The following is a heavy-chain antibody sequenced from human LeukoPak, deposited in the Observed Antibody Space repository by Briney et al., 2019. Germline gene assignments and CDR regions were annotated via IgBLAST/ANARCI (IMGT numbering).Heavy chain of an antibody. CDR1: GGSISSSSYY. J-gene: IGHJ4*02. D-gene: IGHD5-12*01. CDR2: IYHSGNT. V-gene: IGHV4-39*07. CDR3: ARAQIVATEYFDY. Sequence: SETLSLTCTVSGGSISSSSYYWGWIRQPPGKGLEWIGYIYHSGNTYYNAPLKSRVTISIDRSKNQFSLKLSSVTAADTAVYYCARAQIVATEYFDYWGQGTLVTVSS.